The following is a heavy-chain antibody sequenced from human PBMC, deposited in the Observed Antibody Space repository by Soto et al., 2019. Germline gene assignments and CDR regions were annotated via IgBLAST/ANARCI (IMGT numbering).Heavy chain of an antibody. V-gene: IGHV3-64D*08. CDR3: VKDFEVALRGIFSH. Sequence: PGGSLRLSCSASGFSFSSHAMLWVRQAPGKGLEYVSSITSDGGATHYADSVKGRSTISRDNSRNILYLEMSSLRPEDTAVYYCVKDFEVALRGIFSHWGQGTLVTVSS. CDR2: ITSDGGAT. J-gene: IGHJ4*02. D-gene: IGHD3-10*01. CDR1: GFSFSSHA.